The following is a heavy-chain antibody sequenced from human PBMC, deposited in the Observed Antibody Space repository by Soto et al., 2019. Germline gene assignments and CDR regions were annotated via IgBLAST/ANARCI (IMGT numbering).Heavy chain of an antibody. V-gene: IGHV1-46*03. Sequence: QVQLVQSGAEVKKPGASVRVSCKASGYTLTSNYIHWVRQAPGQGLEWMGKINPSGGTTRYGQKFQGRVTMTRDTSTSTVYMEMSSLRSEDTAVYYCARGEPHSSGWNFDYWGQGTLVTVSP. CDR1: GYTLTSNY. CDR2: INPSGGTT. CDR3: ARGEPHSSGWNFDY. J-gene: IGHJ4*02. D-gene: IGHD6-19*01.